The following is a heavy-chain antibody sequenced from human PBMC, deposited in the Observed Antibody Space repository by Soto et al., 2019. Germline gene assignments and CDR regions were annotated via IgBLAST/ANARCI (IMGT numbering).Heavy chain of an antibody. Sequence: PSETLSLTCTVSGGSINSNYWTWIRQPPGKGLEWIGYVYNSGSTNYNPSLKGRVTISEDTSKSQFSLKVNSMTAADTAVYYCARYRREAVAGYTLDNWGQGILVTVSS. J-gene: IGHJ4*02. CDR2: VYNSGST. CDR3: ARYRREAVAGYTLDN. D-gene: IGHD6-13*01. V-gene: IGHV4-59*01. CDR1: GGSINSNY.